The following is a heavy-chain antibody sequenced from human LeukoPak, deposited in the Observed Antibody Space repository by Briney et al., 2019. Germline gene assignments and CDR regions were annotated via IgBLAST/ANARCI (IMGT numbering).Heavy chain of an antibody. D-gene: IGHD2/OR15-2a*01. Sequence: GESLKISCRGSGCSFSFYWIAWVRQMPGKGLQWMGIIYPDDSDTRYSPSFQGQVTISADKSISTAYLQWSSLKASDTAMYYCARPLTTSYDAFDIWGQGTMVTVSS. CDR1: GCSFSFYW. CDR2: IYPDDSDT. V-gene: IGHV5-51*01. J-gene: IGHJ3*02. CDR3: ARPLTTSYDAFDI.